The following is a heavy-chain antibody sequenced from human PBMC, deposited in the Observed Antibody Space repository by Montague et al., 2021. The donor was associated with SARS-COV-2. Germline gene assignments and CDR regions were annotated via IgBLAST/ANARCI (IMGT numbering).Heavy chain of an antibody. D-gene: IGHD3-16*02. Sequence: SETLSLTCSVYGESFSSRYYYGSLRPPPKGLEGRGESNHNISTNNNPSPNSRGPISVDTSKNQFSLILSSVTAAGTTVDYCARGARESYGFRLGSFGYWGKGTRVTVPS. CDR1: GESFSSRY. CDR2: SNHNIST. CDR3: ARGARESYGFRLGSFGY. J-gene: IGHJ4*02. V-gene: IGHV4-34*04.